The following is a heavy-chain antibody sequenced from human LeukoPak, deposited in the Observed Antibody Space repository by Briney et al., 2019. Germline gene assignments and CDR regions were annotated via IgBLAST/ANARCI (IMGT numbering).Heavy chain of an antibody. CDR2: IIPILGIA. CDR1: GGTFSSYA. Sequence: SVKVSCKASGGTFSSYAISWVRQAPGQGLEWMRRIIPILGIANYAQKFQGRVTITADKSTSTAYMELSSLRSEDTAVYYCARTTLQYYYYYGMDVLGQGTTVTVSS. D-gene: IGHD4-11*01. CDR3: ARTTLQYYYYYGMDV. V-gene: IGHV1-69*04. J-gene: IGHJ6*02.